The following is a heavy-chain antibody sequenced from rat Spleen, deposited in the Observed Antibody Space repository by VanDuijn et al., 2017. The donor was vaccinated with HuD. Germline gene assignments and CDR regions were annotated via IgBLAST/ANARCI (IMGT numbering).Heavy chain of an antibody. CDR1: GFTFSNYD. Sequence: EVQLVEYGGGLVQPGRSMKLSCAASGFTFSNYDMAWVRQAPTKGLEWVASISYDGSSTYYRDYVKGLFTISRDNAKSTLYLQMDSLRSEDTATYYCTTGWVMYAWGQGASVTVSS. V-gene: IGHV5-20*01. CDR2: ISYDGSST. D-gene: IGHD1-12*02. CDR3: TTGWVMYA. J-gene: IGHJ4*01.